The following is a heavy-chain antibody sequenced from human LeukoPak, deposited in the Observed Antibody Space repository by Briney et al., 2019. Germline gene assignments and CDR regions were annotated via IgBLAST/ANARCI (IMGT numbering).Heavy chain of an antibody. D-gene: IGHD2-21*02. J-gene: IGHJ3*02. CDR2: IYSGGST. CDR1: GFTVSSNY. Sequence: GGSLRLSCAASGFTVSSNYMSWVRQAPGKGLEWVSVIYSGGSTYYADSVKGRFTISRDNSKNTLYLQMNSLRAEDTAAYYCARDLRAWLLSHDAFDIWGQGTMVTVSS. CDR3: ARDLRAWLLSHDAFDI. V-gene: IGHV3-53*01.